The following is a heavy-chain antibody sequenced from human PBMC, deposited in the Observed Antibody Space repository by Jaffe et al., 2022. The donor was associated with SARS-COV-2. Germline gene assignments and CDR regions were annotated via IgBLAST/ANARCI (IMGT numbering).Heavy chain of an antibody. V-gene: IGHV3-15*01. J-gene: IGHJ4*02. CDR2: IRPKTDGGTT. Sequence: EVLLVESGGGLVKPGGSLRLSCAASGFTFSSAYMSWVRQAPGKGLEWVGRIRPKTDGGTTDYAAPVKDRFTMSRDDSKNTLYLQMNSLKTEDTALYYCTPILFSSGWDVVDYWGQGTLVTVSS. CDR1: GFTFSSAY. D-gene: IGHD6-19*01. CDR3: TPILFSSGWDVVDY.